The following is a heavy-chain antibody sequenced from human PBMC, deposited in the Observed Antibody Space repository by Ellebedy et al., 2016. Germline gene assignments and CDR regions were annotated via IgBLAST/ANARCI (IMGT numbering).Heavy chain of an antibody. D-gene: IGHD1-1*01. CDR1: GFTFSSYA. Sequence: GESLKISXAASGFTFSSYAMHWVRQAPGKGLEWVAVISYDGSNKYYADSVKGRFTISRDNSKNTLYLQMNSLRAEDTAVYYCAKDRSWNDLGGYYGMDVWGQGTTVTVSS. CDR3: AKDRSWNDLGGYYGMDV. J-gene: IGHJ6*02. V-gene: IGHV3-30-3*01. CDR2: ISYDGSNK.